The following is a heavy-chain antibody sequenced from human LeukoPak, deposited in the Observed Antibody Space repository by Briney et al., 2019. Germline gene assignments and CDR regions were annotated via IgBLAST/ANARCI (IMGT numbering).Heavy chain of an antibody. CDR2: INPTGGST. Sequence: ASVKVSCKASGYTFPSYFMHWVRQAPGQGLEWMGIINPTGGSTTYAQKFQGRVTITADESTSTAYMELSSLRSEDTAVYYCARGRMYYYDSSGYYDYWGQGTLVTVSS. CDR1: GYTFPSYF. V-gene: IGHV1-46*01. CDR3: ARGRMYYYDSSGYYDY. J-gene: IGHJ4*02. D-gene: IGHD3-22*01.